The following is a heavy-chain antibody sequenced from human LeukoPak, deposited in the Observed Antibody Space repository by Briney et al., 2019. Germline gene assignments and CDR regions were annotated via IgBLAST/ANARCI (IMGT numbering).Heavy chain of an antibody. Sequence: AETLSLTCNVSGGSISSDYWQWIRQPPGKGLEWVGYIYNSGNNHYNSSLKSRVTISIDTSKNQFSLKLASVTAADTAVYYCATRGYWGQGTLVAVSS. V-gene: IGHV4-59*08. CDR2: IYNSGNN. J-gene: IGHJ4*02. CDR1: GGSISSDY. CDR3: ATRGY. D-gene: IGHD3-10*01.